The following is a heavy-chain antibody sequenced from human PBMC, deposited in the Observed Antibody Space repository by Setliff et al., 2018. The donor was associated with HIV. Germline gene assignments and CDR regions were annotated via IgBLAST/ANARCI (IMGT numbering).Heavy chain of an antibody. V-gene: IGHV1-18*01. J-gene: IGHJ6*02. D-gene: IGHD3-22*01. CDR1: GYTFTSYG. CDR2: ISAYKGNT. CDR3: ASGSEHYYDSSGYLFLSYYYYGIGV. Sequence: GASVKVSCKASGYTFTSYGISWVRQAPGQGLEWMGWISAYKGNTNYAQKLQGRVTMTTDTSTSTAYMELRSLRSDDTAVYYCASGSEHYYDSSGYLFLSYYYYGIGVWGQGTTVTVSS.